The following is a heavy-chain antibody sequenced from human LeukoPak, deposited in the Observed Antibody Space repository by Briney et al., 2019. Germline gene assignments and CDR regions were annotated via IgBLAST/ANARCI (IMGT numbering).Heavy chain of an antibody. CDR3: AKGGIVGAAARAEYFQH. J-gene: IGHJ1*01. CDR1: GFTFSSYA. CDR2: FSGSGGRT. Sequence: GGSLRLSCAASGFTFSSYAMSWVRQAPGKGLEWVSAFSGSGGRTYYAESVKGRFTVSRDNSKNTLYLQMNSLRAEDTAVYYCAKGGIVGAAARAEYFQHWGQGTLVTVSS. D-gene: IGHD1-26*01. V-gene: IGHV3-23*01.